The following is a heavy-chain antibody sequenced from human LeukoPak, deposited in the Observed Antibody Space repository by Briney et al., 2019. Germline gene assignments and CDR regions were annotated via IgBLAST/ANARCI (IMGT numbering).Heavy chain of an antibody. CDR3: ARVKHAYVWGSYRLPDY. Sequence: GASVKVSCKASGYTFTGYYMHWVRQAPGEGGEWMGWTNPNSGGTNYAQKLQGRVTMTTGTSTSTAYMELRSLRSDGTAVSYCARVKHAYVWGSYRLPDYWGQGTLVTVSS. CDR1: GYTFTGYY. D-gene: IGHD3-16*02. CDR2: TNPNSGGT. V-gene: IGHV1-2*02. J-gene: IGHJ4*02.